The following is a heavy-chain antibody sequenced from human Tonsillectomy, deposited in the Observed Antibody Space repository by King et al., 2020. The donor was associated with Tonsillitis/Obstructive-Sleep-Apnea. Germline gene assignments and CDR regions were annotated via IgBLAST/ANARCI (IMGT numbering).Heavy chain of an antibody. CDR3: ARNYQERPPSV. J-gene: IGHJ6*04. Sequence: VQLQQWGAGLLKPSETLSLTCAVYGGSFSGYYWSWIRQPPGKGLEWIGEINHTGSTNYNPSLKSRVTISVDTPKNQFSLKVTSVTAADTAVYYCARNYQERPPSVWGKGTTVTVSS. CDR1: GGSFSGYY. V-gene: IGHV4-34*01. CDR2: INHTGST. D-gene: IGHD1-1*01.